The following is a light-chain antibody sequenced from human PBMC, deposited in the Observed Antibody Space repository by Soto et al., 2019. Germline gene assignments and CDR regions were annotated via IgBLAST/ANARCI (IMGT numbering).Light chain of an antibody. J-gene: IGKJ2*01. CDR3: QQSHGIPYT. Sequence: DMQMTQSPSSLSASVGDRVTITCRASRTISTYLNWYQQEPGKAPKLLIYAASSLQSGVPSRFSGSGSGTDFTLTISSLQPEDFAAYYCQQSHGIPYTFGQGTKLEIK. V-gene: IGKV1-39*01. CDR1: RTISTY. CDR2: AAS.